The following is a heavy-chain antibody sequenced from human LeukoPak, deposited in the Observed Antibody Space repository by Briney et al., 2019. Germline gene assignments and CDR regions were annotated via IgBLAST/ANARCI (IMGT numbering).Heavy chain of an antibody. Sequence: GSLRLSCAASGFTFSSYAMSWVRQAPGKGLEWVSAISGSGGSTYYADSVKGRFTISRDNSKNTLYLQMNSLRAEDTAVYYCAKGGDSSGHYYYYGMDVWGQGTTVTVSS. CDR3: AKGGDSSGHYYYYGMDV. V-gene: IGHV3-23*01. J-gene: IGHJ6*02. CDR2: ISGSGGST. CDR1: GFTFSSYA. D-gene: IGHD3-22*01.